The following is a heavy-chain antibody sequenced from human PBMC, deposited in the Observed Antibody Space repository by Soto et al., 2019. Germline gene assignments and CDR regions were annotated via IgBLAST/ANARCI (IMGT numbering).Heavy chain of an antibody. CDR2: ISGSGDYI. V-gene: IGHV3-21*01. J-gene: IGHJ4*02. Sequence: GGSLRLSCEGSGFTFSSYSMNWVRQAPGKGLEWVSSISGSGDYIYYADSVKGRFTISRDNAKNSLYLQMTSLRDEDTALYYCARDRQSTPWYAADYWGQGSLVTVSS. CDR3: ARDRQSTPWYAADY. CDR1: GFTFSSYS. D-gene: IGHD6-13*01.